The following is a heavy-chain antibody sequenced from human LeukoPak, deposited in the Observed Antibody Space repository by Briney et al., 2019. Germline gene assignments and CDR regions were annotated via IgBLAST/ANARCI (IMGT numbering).Heavy chain of an antibody. CDR1: GYTFTGYY. Sequence: ASVKVSCKASGYTFTGYYMHWVRQAPGQGLEWMGGIIPIFGTANYAQKLQGRVTMTTDTSTSTAYMELRSLRSDDTAVYYCARPAYYDFWSGYYPQGYYYYGMDVWGQGTTVTVSS. CDR3: ARPAYYDFWSGYYPQGYYYYGMDV. V-gene: IGHV1-18*04. CDR2: IIPIFGTA. D-gene: IGHD3-3*01. J-gene: IGHJ6*02.